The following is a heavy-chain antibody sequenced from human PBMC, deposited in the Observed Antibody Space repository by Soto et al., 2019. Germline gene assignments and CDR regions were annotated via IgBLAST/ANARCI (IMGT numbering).Heavy chain of an antibody. V-gene: IGHV3-9*01. J-gene: IGHJ4*02. CDR1: GFTFDDYA. CDR2: ISWNSGSI. D-gene: IGHD2-15*01. Sequence: EVQLVESGGGLVQPGRSLRLSCAASGFTFDDYAMHWVRQAPGKGLEWVSGISWNSGSIGYADSVKGRFTISRDNANNSLYLQMNSLRAEDTALYYCAKDNVRWQLLRGYFDYWGQGTLVTVSS. CDR3: AKDNVRWQLLRGYFDY.